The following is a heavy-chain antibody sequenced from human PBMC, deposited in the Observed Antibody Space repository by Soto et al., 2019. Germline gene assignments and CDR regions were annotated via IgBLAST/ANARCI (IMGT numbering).Heavy chain of an antibody. Sequence: QVQLVQSGAEVKKPGSSVKVSCKASGGTFSSYTISWVRQAPGQGLEWMGRIIPILGIANYAQKFQGRVTITADKSTSTAYMELSSVRSEDTAVYYCARAHFDKSGSRLGYWGQGTLVTVSS. D-gene: IGHD1-26*01. J-gene: IGHJ4*02. V-gene: IGHV1-69*02. CDR3: ARAHFDKSGSRLGY. CDR2: IIPILGIA. CDR1: GGTFSSYT.